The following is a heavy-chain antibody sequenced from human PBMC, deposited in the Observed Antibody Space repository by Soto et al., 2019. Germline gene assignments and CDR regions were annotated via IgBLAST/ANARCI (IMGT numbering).Heavy chain of an antibody. Sequence: GGSLRLSCAASGFTFSSYDMHWVRQATGKGLEWVSAIGTAGDTYYPGSVKGRFTISRENAKNSLYLQMNSLRAGDTAVYYCARGFKNWDFDYWGQGTLVTVSS. CDR1: GFTFSSYD. J-gene: IGHJ4*02. V-gene: IGHV3-13*01. CDR3: ARGFKNWDFDY. CDR2: IGTAGDT. D-gene: IGHD7-27*01.